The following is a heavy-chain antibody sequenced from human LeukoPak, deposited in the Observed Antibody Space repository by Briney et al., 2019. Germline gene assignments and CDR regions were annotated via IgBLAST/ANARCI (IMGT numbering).Heavy chain of an antibody. CDR1: GGSISSYY. Sequence: SETLSLTCTVSGGSISSYYWSWIRQPPGKGLEWIGYIYYSGSTNYNPSLKSRVTVSVDTSKNQFSLKLSSVTAADTAVYYCARAVAGDDAFDIWGQGTMVAVSS. J-gene: IGHJ3*02. V-gene: IGHV4-59*12. CDR2: IYYSGST. CDR3: ARAVAGDDAFDI. D-gene: IGHD6-19*01.